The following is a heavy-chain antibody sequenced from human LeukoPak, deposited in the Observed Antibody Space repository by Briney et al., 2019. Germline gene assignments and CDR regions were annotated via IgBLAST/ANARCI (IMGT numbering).Heavy chain of an antibody. CDR2: IYSGGST. CDR3: ARVGGYSGYDIDY. Sequence: PGGSLRLSCAASGFTVSSNYMSWVRQAPGKGLEWVSVIYSGGSTYYADSVKGRFTISRDNSKNTLYLQMNSLRAEDTAVYYCARVGGYSGYDIDYWGQGTLVTVSS. J-gene: IGHJ4*02. D-gene: IGHD5-12*01. V-gene: IGHV3-53*01. CDR1: GFTVSSNY.